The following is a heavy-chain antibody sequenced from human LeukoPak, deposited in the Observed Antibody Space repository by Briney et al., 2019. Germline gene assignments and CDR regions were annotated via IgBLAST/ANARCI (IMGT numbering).Heavy chain of an antibody. CDR2: INHSGST. V-gene: IGHV4-34*01. Sequence: SETLSPTCAVYGGSFSGYYWSRIRQPPGKGLEWIGEINHSGSTNYNPSLKSRVTISVDTSKNQFSLKLSSVTAADTAVYYCARSSRTIFGVVIIPFDYWGQGTLVTVSS. CDR3: ARSSRTIFGVVIIPFDY. CDR1: GGSFSGYY. D-gene: IGHD3-3*01. J-gene: IGHJ4*02.